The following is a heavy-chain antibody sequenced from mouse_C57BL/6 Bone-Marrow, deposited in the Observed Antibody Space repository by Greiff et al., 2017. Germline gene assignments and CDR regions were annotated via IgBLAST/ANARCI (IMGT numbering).Heavy chain of an antibody. D-gene: IGHD1-1*01. CDR1: GYTFTSYW. CDR2: IHPNSGST. CDR3: ARDGYCYGSSWFAY. V-gene: IGHV1-64*01. Sequence: VQLQQPGAELVKPGASVKLSCKASGYTFTSYWMHWVKQRPGQGLEWIGMIHPNSGSTNYNEKFKSKATLTVDKSSSTAYMQLSSLTSEDSAVYYCARDGYCYGSSWFAYWGQGTLVTVSA. J-gene: IGHJ3*01.